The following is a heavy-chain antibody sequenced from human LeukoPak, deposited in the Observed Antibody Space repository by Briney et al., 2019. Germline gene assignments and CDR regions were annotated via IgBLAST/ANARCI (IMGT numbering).Heavy chain of an antibody. V-gene: IGHV5-51*01. CDR3: ARLDYVWGSYDY. CDR1: GGTFSSYA. CDR2: IYLGDSDT. J-gene: IGHJ4*02. D-gene: IGHD3-16*01. Sequence: GASVKVSCKASGGTFSSYAISWVRQMPGKGLEWMGIIYLGDSDTRYSPSFQGQVTISADKSISTAYLQWSSLKASDTAMYYCARLDYVWGSYDYWGQGTLVTVSS.